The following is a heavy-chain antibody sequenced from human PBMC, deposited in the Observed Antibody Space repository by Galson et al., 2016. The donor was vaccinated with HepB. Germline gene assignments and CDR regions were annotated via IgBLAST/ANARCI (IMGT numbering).Heavy chain of an antibody. V-gene: IGHV1-24*01. Sequence: SVKVSCKVSGYTLTELSMHWVRQAPGKGLEWTGGFDPEDGETIYAQKFQDRVTMTEDTSTDTAYMELSSLRSEDTAVYYCASIPPIRDCTGTSCYDYGMDVWGQGTTVTVSS. J-gene: IGHJ6*02. CDR1: GYTLTELS. CDR2: FDPEDGET. CDR3: ASIPPIRDCTGTSCYDYGMDV. D-gene: IGHD2-2*01.